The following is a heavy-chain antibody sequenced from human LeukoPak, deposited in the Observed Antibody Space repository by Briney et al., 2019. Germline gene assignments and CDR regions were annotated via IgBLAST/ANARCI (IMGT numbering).Heavy chain of an antibody. CDR3: ARGQYSSGWYSYYYYYMDV. CDR1: GGPFSGYY. D-gene: IGHD6-19*01. J-gene: IGHJ6*03. CDR2: INHSGST. Sequence: PSETLSLTCAVYGGPFSGYYWSWIRQPPGKGLEWIGEINHSGSTNYNPSLKSRVTISVDTSKNQFSLKLSSVTAADTAVYYCARGQYSSGWYSYYYYYMDVWGKGTTVTVSS. V-gene: IGHV4-34*01.